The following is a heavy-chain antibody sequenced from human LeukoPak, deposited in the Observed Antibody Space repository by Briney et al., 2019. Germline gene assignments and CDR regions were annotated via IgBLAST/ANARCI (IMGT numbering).Heavy chain of an antibody. CDR1: GFAVSANY. D-gene: IGHD1-26*01. CDR3: ARGVGATGF. Sequence: PGGSPRLSCAASGFAVSANYMTWVRQAPGRGLEWVSVIYSGGTTYYADSVKGRFTISRDNSKNTVYLQMNSLRAGDTAVYYCARGVGATGFWGQGTLVTVSS. V-gene: IGHV3-53*01. J-gene: IGHJ4*02. CDR2: IYSGGTT.